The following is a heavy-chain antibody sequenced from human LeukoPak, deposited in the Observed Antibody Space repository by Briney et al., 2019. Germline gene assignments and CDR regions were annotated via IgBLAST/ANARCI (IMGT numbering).Heavy chain of an antibody. CDR1: GFTFSDYY. Sequence: PGGSLRLSCAASGFTFSDYYMSWIRQAPGKGLEWVSYISSSSSYTNYADSVKGRFIISRDNAKNSLYLQMNSLRAEDTAVYYCARDAKRKYSSSWYGGTFDYWGQGTLVTVSS. V-gene: IGHV3-11*05. J-gene: IGHJ4*02. D-gene: IGHD6-13*01. CDR3: ARDAKRKYSSSWYGGTFDY. CDR2: ISSSSSYT.